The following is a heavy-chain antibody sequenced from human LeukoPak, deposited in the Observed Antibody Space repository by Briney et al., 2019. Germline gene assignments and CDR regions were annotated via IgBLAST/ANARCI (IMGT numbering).Heavy chain of an antibody. CDR1: GFTFSSYS. CDR3: ARDRGRWLQGLDY. Sequence: GGSLRLSCAASGFTFSSYSMNWVRQAPGKGLEWVSSISSSSSYIYYADSVKGRFTISRDNAKNSLYLQMNSLRAEDTAVYYCARDRGRWLQGLDYWGQGTLVTVSS. V-gene: IGHV3-21*01. CDR2: ISSSSSYI. J-gene: IGHJ4*02. D-gene: IGHD5-24*01.